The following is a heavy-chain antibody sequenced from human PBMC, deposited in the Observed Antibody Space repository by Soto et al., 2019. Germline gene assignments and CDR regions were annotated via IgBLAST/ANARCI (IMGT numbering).Heavy chain of an antibody. CDR1: GGSFSGYY. CDR2: INHSGST. V-gene: IGHV4-34*01. Sequence: SETLSLTCAVYGGSFSGYYWSWIRQPPGKGLEWIGEINHSGSTNYNPSIKSRITISVDTSKNQFYLKLSSVTAADTAVYYCVRGPYSSSWYGKDYYYYGMDVWGQGTTVTVSS. D-gene: IGHD6-13*01. CDR3: VRGPYSSSWYGKDYYYYGMDV. J-gene: IGHJ6*02.